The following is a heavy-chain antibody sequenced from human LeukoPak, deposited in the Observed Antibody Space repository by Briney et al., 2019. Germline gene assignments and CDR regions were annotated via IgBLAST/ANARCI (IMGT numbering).Heavy chain of an antibody. Sequence: SETLSLTCTVSGASIRSYYWSWIRQAPGKGLEWMGYRDKSGWSKFDPSLESRVSISVDMSENQFSLKVTSVSAADTAFYYCAGGVAVVGAADYWGQGTLVTVSS. V-gene: IGHV4-59*01. CDR2: RDKSGWS. J-gene: IGHJ4*02. CDR1: GASIRSYY. D-gene: IGHD6-13*01. CDR3: AGGVAVVGAADY.